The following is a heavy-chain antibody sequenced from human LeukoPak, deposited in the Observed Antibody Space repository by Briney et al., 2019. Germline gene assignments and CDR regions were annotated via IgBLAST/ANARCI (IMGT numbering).Heavy chain of an antibody. V-gene: IGHV4-59*01. Sequence: SETLSLTCTVSGGSISPYYWSWIRQPPGKGLEWIGYIYYNGITSYKPSLKGRVTISVDTSKKQFALRLSSVTDADTAVYYCARGYYYDNSGHPDALDIWGQGTMVTVSS. CDR2: IYYNGIT. CDR3: ARGYYYDNSGHPDALDI. D-gene: IGHD3-22*01. CDR1: GGSISPYY. J-gene: IGHJ3*02.